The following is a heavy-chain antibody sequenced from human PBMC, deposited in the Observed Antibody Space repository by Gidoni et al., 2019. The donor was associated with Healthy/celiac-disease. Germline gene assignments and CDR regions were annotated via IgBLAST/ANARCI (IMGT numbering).Heavy chain of an antibody. V-gene: IGHV4-59*01. Sequence: QVQLQESGPELVKPSETLSLTCTVSGGSISSYYRSWIRQPPGKGLEWIGYIYYSGSTNYNPSLKSRVTISVDTSKNQFSLKLSSVTAADTAVYYCARVTSWCGMDVWGQGTTVTVSS. CDR2: IYYSGST. D-gene: IGHD2-15*01. CDR3: ARVTSWCGMDV. J-gene: IGHJ6*02. CDR1: GGSISSYY.